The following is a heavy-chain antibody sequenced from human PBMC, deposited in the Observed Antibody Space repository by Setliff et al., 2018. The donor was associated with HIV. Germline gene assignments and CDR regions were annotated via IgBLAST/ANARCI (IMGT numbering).Heavy chain of an antibody. V-gene: IGHV4-38-2*01. D-gene: IGHD4-4*01. CDR2: IYQTGVT. J-gene: IGHJ3*02. Sequence: KPSETLSLTCAVSGYSISSGYYWGWIRQPPGKGLEWIGSIYQTGVTYYNPSLKSRVTISVDTSKNQFSLNLSSVTAADTAIYYCATSLITVPPDAFDIWGQGTMVTVSS. CDR1: GYSISSGYY. CDR3: ATSLITVPPDAFDI.